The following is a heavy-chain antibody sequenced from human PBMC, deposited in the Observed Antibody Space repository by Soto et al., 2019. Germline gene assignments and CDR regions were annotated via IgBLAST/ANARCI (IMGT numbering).Heavy chain of an antibody. V-gene: IGHV1-8*01. CDR1: GYSFTSLD. J-gene: IGHJ4*02. Sequence: ASVKVSCKASGYSFTSLDINWVRQTTGQGLEWMGWMQPSSGRTGYAQKFQGRVTMTRDASINTAYMELSSLTSDDTAFYYCARGVTAGVDYWGQGTLVTVSS. CDR2: MQPSSGRT. D-gene: IGHD1-26*01. CDR3: ARGVTAGVDY.